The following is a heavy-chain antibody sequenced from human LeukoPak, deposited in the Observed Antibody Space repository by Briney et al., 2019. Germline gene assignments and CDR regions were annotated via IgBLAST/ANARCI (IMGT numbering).Heavy chain of an antibody. CDR2: ISSSSSSV. V-gene: IGHV3-48*02. J-gene: IGHJ4*02. D-gene: IGHD1-26*01. Sequence: GSLRLSCTTSGFTFSSYSMNWVRQAPGKGLEWVSYISSSSSSVNYADSMKGRFTISRDNAKNSLYLQMNSLRDEDTAVYYCARDRCSGSYCYYFDYWGQGTLVTVSS. CDR3: ARDRCSGSYCYYFDY. CDR1: GFTFSSYS.